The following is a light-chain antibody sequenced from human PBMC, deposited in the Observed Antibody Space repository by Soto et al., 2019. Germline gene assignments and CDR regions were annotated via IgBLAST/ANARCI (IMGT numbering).Light chain of an antibody. CDR2: EGS. V-gene: IGLV2-23*01. CDR3: CSYASSSTYG. Sequence: QSALTQPASVSWSPGQSITISCTGTSSDVGNYNLVSWYQHDPGKAPKLLIYEGSKRPSGVSDRFSGSKSGNTASLTISGLQAEDEADYYCCSYASSSTYGFGTGTKVTVL. CDR1: SSDVGNYNL. J-gene: IGLJ1*01.